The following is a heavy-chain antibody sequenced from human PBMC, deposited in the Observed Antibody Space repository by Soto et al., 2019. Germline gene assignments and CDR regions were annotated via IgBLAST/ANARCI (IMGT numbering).Heavy chain of an antibody. D-gene: IGHD3-22*01. V-gene: IGHV3-30*18. CDR2: VSYEGSDK. J-gene: IGHJ4*02. CDR1: GFTSRTYG. Sequence: GGSLRLSCAASGFTSRTYGMHWVRQAPGKGLEWVAAVSYEGSDKYYADSVKGRFTISRDNSKNTLYLQMNSLRAEDTAVYYCAKFGGMYYYDSSGSQPFDYWGQGTLVTVSS. CDR3: AKFGGMYYYDSSGSQPFDY.